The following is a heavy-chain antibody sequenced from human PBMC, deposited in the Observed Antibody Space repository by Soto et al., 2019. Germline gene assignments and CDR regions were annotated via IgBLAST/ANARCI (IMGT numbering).Heavy chain of an antibody. CDR3: ARVARDSFDCFDY. D-gene: IGHD2-21*01. CDR2: IIPILGIA. CDR1: GGTFSRYT. V-gene: IGHV1-69*02. Sequence: QVQLVQSGAEVKKPGSSVKVSCKASGGTFSRYTISWVRQAPGQGLEWMGRIIPILGIANYAQKFQGRVTITADKPTSTAYMALSSLRSEDTAVYYCARVARDSFDCFDYWGQGTLVTVSS. J-gene: IGHJ4*02.